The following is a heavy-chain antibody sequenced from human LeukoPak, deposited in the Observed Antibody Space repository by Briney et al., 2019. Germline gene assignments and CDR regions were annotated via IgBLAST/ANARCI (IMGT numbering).Heavy chain of an antibody. J-gene: IGHJ6*03. CDR2: IRYDGSYA. Sequence: GGSLRLSCAASGFTFNSYGMHWVRQAPGKGREWVAFIRYDGSYAYYAESVKGCFTISRDNSKTTLYLQMNSLRSEDTAVYYCAKDGGLHLYYYYNYMDIWGKGTTVTVSS. CDR3: AKDGGLHLYYYYNYMDI. D-gene: IGHD5-24*01. CDR1: GFTFNSYG. V-gene: IGHV3-30*02.